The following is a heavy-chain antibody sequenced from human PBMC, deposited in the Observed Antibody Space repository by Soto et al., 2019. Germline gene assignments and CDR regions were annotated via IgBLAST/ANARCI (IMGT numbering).Heavy chain of an antibody. CDR2: INPNSGGT. J-gene: IGHJ4*02. CDR1: GYTSTDFS. V-gene: IGHV1-2*04. Sequence: KVSCKSRGYTSTDFSMHWVRQAPGQGLEWMGWINPNSGGTKYAQNFQGWVTMTRDTSISTAYMELSRLRSDDTAVYYCATSRTSIAVAGETEYYFDYWGQGTPVTVTS. D-gene: IGHD6-19*01. CDR3: ATSRTSIAVAGETEYYFDY.